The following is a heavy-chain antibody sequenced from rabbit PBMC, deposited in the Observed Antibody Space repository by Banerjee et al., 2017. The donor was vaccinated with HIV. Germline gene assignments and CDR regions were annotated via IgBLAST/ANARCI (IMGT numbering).Heavy chain of an antibody. Sequence: QSLEESGGDLVKPGASLTVTCTASGFTLSSYWICWVRQAPGKGLEWIACIYTGSGNTYYASWAKGRFTISKTSSTTVTLQMTSLTAADTATYFCERGVAMTRLDLWGQGTLVTVS. V-gene: IGHV1S40*01. CDR1: GFTLSSYW. J-gene: IGHJ3*01. CDR2: IYTGSGNT. CDR3: ERGVAMTRLDL. D-gene: IGHD4-1*01.